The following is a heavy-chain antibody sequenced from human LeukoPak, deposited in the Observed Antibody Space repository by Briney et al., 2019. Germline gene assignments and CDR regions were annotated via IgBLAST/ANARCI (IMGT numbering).Heavy chain of an antibody. CDR3: ARVLTVRSGGYDAFDM. CDR1: GFTFTTYN. D-gene: IGHD6-25*01. Sequence: PGGSLRLSCAASGFTFTTYNMNWVRQAPGKAMEWVSSITSSGTYIFYADSVRGRFTISRDNAKNSLYLQMDSLGPEDTAVYYCARVLTVRSGGYDAFDMWGQGTMVTVSS. J-gene: IGHJ3*02. V-gene: IGHV3-21*01. CDR2: ITSSGTYI.